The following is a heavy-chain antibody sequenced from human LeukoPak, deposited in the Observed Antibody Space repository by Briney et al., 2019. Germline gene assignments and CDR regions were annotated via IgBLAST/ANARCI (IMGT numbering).Heavy chain of an antibody. Sequence: SETLSLTCTVSGYSISSGYYWGWIRQPPGKGLEWIGSIYHSGSTYYNPSLKSRVTISVDTSKNQFSLKLGSVTAADTAVYYCARDSYMVRGKPDYWGQGTLVTVSS. D-gene: IGHD3-10*01. CDR1: GYSISSGYY. CDR3: ARDSYMVRGKPDY. V-gene: IGHV4-38-2*02. J-gene: IGHJ4*02. CDR2: IYHSGST.